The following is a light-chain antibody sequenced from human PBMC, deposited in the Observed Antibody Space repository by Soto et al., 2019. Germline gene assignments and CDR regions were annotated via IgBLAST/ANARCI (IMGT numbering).Light chain of an antibody. J-gene: IGKJ2*01. CDR3: QQYGSSPLYT. Sequence: EIVLTQSPGTLSLSPGERVTLSYRASQSVSSSYLAWYQQKLGQAPRLPIYGASSRATGIPDRFSGSGSGTDFTLTISRLEPEDFAVYYCQQYGSSPLYTFGQGTKLEIK. CDR2: GAS. CDR1: QSVSSSY. V-gene: IGKV3-20*01.